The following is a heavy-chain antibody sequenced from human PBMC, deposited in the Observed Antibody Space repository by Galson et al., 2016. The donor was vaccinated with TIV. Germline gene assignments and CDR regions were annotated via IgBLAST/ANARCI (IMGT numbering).Heavy chain of an antibody. V-gene: IGHV3-66*02. Sequence: AASGLSVSINYMTWVRQAPGKGLEWVSLISDGGKTYYSDSVKGRFTISRDNSKNTLYLQMNSLRLEDAAVYYCARDRVVDATYYYYYFGLDVWGQGTAVTVSS. CDR2: ISDGGKT. CDR3: ARDRVVDATYYYYYFGLDV. CDR1: GLSVSINY. J-gene: IGHJ6*02. D-gene: IGHD3-22*01.